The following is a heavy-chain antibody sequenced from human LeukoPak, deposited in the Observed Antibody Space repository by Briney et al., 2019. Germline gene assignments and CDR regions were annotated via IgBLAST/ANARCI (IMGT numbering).Heavy chain of an antibody. CDR1: GGSINSYY. CDR2: IYYIGST. Sequence: SQTLSLTCTVSGGSINSYYWSWIRQPPGKGLEWIGYIYYIGSTNYNPSLRGRATISVDTSNNQFYLRLSSVTAADTAVYYCARRGYSSGSNWFDPWGQGTLVTVSS. V-gene: IGHV4-59*08. J-gene: IGHJ5*02. CDR3: ARRGYSSGSNWFDP. D-gene: IGHD6-19*01.